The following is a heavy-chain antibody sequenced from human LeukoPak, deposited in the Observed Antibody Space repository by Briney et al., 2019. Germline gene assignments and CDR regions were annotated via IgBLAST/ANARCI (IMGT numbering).Heavy chain of an antibody. CDR3: ARDTSGSYYYYYYYMDV. CDR2: INPNSGGT. V-gene: IGHV1-2*02. Sequence: ASVKVSCKASGYTFTGYYMHWVRQAPGQGLEWMGWINPNSGGTNYAQKFQGRVTMTRDTSISTAYMELRSLRSDDTAVYYCARDTSGSYYYYYYYMDVWGKGTTVTVSS. CDR1: GYTFTGYY. D-gene: IGHD1-26*01. J-gene: IGHJ6*03.